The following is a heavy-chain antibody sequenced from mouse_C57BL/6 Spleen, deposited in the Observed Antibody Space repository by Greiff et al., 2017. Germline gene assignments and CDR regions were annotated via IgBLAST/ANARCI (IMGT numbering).Heavy chain of an antibody. CDR1: GFTFSSYA. D-gene: IGHD1-1*01. CDR2: ISDGGSYT. CDR3: ARDEGTTTVPSWLAY. V-gene: IGHV5-4*01. Sequence: EVQLQESGGGLVKPGGSLKLSCAASGFTFSSYAMSWVRQTPEKRLEWVATISDGGSYTYYPDNVKGRFTISRDKAKNNLYLQMGHLKSEDTAMYYCARDEGTTTVPSWLAYWGQGTLVTVSA. J-gene: IGHJ3*01.